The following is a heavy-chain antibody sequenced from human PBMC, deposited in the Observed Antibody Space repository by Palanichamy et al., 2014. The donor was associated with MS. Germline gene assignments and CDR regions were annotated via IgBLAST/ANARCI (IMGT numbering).Heavy chain of an antibody. CDR1: GFTFSTYA. J-gene: IGHJ4*02. CDR2: ISSNGANT. CDR3: FGNLQWSLFYFDC. V-gene: IGHV3-23*01. D-gene: IGHD2-15*01. Sequence: EVQLLESGGGLVQPGGSLRLSCAASGFTFSTYAMNWVRQVPGKGLEWVSTISSNGANTSYADSVRGRFTISRDNSKRMLYLQMNNLRAEDTAVYYCFGNLQWSLFYFDCWGQGILVGVSS.